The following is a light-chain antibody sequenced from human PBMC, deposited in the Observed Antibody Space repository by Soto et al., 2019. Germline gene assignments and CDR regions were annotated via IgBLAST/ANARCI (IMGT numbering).Light chain of an antibody. CDR2: GAS. CDR3: QQYESSPRT. Sequence: EIVLTQSPGTLSLSPGERATLSCRASQSVSSSYLAWYQQKPGQAPRLLIYGASSRATGIPARFSGSGSGTDCTLTISRLEPDDFEVYYCQQYESSPRTFGNPTKGDI. J-gene: IGKJ1*01. CDR1: QSVSSSY. V-gene: IGKV3-20*01.